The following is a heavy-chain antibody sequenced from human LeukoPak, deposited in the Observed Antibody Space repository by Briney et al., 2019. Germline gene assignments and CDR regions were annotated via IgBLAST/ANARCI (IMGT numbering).Heavy chain of an antibody. J-gene: IGHJ4*02. V-gene: IGHV3-48*03. CDR2: ISTTGSTM. CDR1: GFTFSSYE. CDR3: ARSFAY. Sequence: GGSLRLSCAASGFTFSSYEMNWVRQTPGKGLEWVSYISTTGSTMYYADSVKVRFTISRDNAKNSLYLQMNSLRAEDTAVYYCARSFAYWGQGTLVTVSS.